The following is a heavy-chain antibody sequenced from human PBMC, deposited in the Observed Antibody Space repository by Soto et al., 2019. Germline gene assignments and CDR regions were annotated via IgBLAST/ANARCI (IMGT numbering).Heavy chain of an antibody. Sequence: PGGSLRLSCAASGFSISDYGMEWVRQAPGKGLEWVALISYDGSNTYYADSVKGRFTISRGNSKDTLFLQMTGLRREDTAVYYCAKGAGDRLSLGMDVWGQGTTVTAP. CDR2: ISYDGSNT. V-gene: IGHV3-30*18. D-gene: IGHD1-26*01. CDR3: AKGAGDRLSLGMDV. J-gene: IGHJ6*02. CDR1: GFSISDYG.